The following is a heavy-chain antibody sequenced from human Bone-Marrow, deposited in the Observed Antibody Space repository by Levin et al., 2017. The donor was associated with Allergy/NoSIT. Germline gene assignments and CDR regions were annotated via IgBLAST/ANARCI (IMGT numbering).Heavy chain of an antibody. CDR1: GASISTGTYS. Sequence: SETLSLTCTVSGASISTGTYSWNWIRQTAGSRLEWIGRIFPSGSTHYNPSLKSRLTISVDTSKNQFSLRLTSVTAADTAVDYCARALLGFREPLVNAIDLWGQGTMVTVSS. D-gene: IGHD3-10*01. V-gene: IGHV4-61*02. J-gene: IGHJ3*01. CDR2: IFPSGST. CDR3: ARALLGFREPLVNAIDL.